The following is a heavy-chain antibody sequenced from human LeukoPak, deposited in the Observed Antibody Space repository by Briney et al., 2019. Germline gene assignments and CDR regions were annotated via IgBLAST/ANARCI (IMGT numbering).Heavy chain of an antibody. CDR2: ISGSGDST. V-gene: IGHV3-23*01. J-gene: IGHJ4*02. D-gene: IGHD6-13*01. CDR1: GFTFSSYA. Sequence: GGSLRLSCAASGFTFSSYAMNWVRQAPGKGLEWVSGISGSGDSTYYADSVKGRFTISRDNSKNTLYLQMNSLRAEDTAVYYCATPLDSTTWYVFDYWGQGTLVTVSS. CDR3: ATPLDSTTWYVFDY.